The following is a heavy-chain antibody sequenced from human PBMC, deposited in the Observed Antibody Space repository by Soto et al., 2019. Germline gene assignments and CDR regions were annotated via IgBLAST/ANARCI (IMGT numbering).Heavy chain of an antibody. CDR1: GFAFTAYY. CDR3: ARGGYYAYVAGTYRNHVVPEDV. Sequence: ASVKVSCKTSGFAFTAYYMHWVRQAPGQGLEWMGWINPNNGGTNYAQKFQGRVTMTRDTSITTAYMELRRLRSDDTAVYYCARGGYYAYVAGTYRNHVVPEDVWGQ. V-gene: IGHV1-2*02. CDR2: INPNNGGT. D-gene: IGHD3-16*02. J-gene: IGHJ6*02.